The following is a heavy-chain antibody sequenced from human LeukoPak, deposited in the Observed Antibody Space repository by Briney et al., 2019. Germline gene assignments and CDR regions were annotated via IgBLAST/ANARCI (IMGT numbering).Heavy chain of an antibody. J-gene: IGHJ4*02. CDR3: ARGNLELRGGFDY. Sequence: GGSLRLSCAASGFTFTGYGMHWVRQAPGKGLEWVAVIWYDGTNKYYADSVKGRFTISRDNSKNTLYLQMNSLRAEDTAVYYCARGNLELRGGFDYWGQGTLVTVSS. D-gene: IGHD1-7*01. CDR1: GFTFTGYG. V-gene: IGHV3-33*01. CDR2: IWYDGTNK.